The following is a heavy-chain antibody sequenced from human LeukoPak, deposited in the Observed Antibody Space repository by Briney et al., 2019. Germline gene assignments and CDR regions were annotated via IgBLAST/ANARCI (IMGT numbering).Heavy chain of an antibody. Sequence: GGSLRLSCAASGFTFSSYWMHWVRQAPGKGLVWVSRISSDGSSTNYADSVKGRFTISRDNAKNTLYLQMNSLSTEDTAVYYCARVRGYIYGYVYWGQGTLSPSPQ. J-gene: IGHJ4*02. CDR1: GFTFSSYW. CDR3: ARVRGYIYGYVY. CDR2: ISSDGSST. D-gene: IGHD5-18*01. V-gene: IGHV3-74*01.